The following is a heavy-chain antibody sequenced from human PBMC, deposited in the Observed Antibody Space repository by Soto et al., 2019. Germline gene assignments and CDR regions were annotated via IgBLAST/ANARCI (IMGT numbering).Heavy chain of an antibody. V-gene: IGHV3-30*18. CDR1: GFPFSSFG. CDR3: AKESSIWKFAFDI. D-gene: IGHD6-13*01. CDR2: VSAAGYTT. Sequence: QGELLESGGGVVQPGTSLRLSCAASGFPFSSFGMHWVRQAPGKGLEWVAVVSAAGYTTYYSDSVKGRFNISRDNSRNTLNLQMNSLRREDTGLYYCAKESSIWKFAFDIWGRGTMVTVSS. J-gene: IGHJ3*02.